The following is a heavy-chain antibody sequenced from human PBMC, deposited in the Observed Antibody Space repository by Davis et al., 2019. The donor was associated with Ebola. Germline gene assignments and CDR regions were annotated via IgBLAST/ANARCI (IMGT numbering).Heavy chain of an antibody. D-gene: IGHD1-1*01. CDR1: GFTFSNYA. V-gene: IGHV4-34*01. Sequence: ESLKLSCAASGFTFSNYAMTWIRQPPGKGLEWIGEINHTGSTSYNPSLKSRVTISVDTSKNQISLKLTSVNPADTATYYCARGFGNDWYLGYWGQGTLVTVSS. CDR2: INHTGST. J-gene: IGHJ4*02. CDR3: ARGFGNDWYLGY.